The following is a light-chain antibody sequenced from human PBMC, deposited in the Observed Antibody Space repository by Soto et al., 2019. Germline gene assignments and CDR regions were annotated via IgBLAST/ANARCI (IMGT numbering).Light chain of an antibody. CDR1: QSVSSSY. CDR2: GAS. Sequence: EIVLTQSPGTLSLSPGERATLSCRASQSVSSSYLAWYQQKPGQAPRLLIYGASSRATGIPYRFSGSWSGTDFTLTISRLEPEDFAVYYCEQYGSSLPITFGQGTRLEIK. V-gene: IGKV3-20*01. CDR3: EQYGSSLPIT. J-gene: IGKJ5*01.